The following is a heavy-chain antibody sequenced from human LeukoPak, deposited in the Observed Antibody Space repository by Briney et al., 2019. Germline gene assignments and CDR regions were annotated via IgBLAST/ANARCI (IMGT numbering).Heavy chain of an antibody. V-gene: IGHV4-59*01. J-gene: IGHJ4*02. CDR1: GGSISNYY. CDR3: ARVRLSIAARPTTFDY. D-gene: IGHD6-6*01. Sequence: SETLSLTCSVSGGSISNYYWSWIRQPPGKGLEWIGYIYYSGSTNYNPSLKSRVTISVDTSKNQFSLKLSSVTAADTAVYYCARVRLSIAARPTTFDYWGQGTLVTVSS. CDR2: IYYSGST.